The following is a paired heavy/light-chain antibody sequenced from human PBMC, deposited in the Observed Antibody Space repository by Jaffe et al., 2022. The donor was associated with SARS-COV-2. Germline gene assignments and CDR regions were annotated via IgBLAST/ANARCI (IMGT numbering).Heavy chain of an antibody. V-gene: IGHV4-61*02. CDR2: IYLTGST. CDR3: ARGSRMQLWTR. D-gene: IGHD5-18*01. J-gene: IGHJ4*02. Sequence: QVQLQESGPGLVKPSQTLSLTCTVSGVSITNNNYYWNWIRQPAGKALEWIGRIYLTGSTDYNPSLKSRVTISVDTSKNQFSLRLSSVTAADTALYYCARGSRMQLWTRWGQGTLVTVSS. CDR1: GVSITNNNYY.
Light chain of an antibody. CDR1: QSVSNSY. CDR2: GAS. Sequence: EIVLTQSPGTLSLSPGERATLSCRASQSVSNSYLAWYQQKPGQAPRLLIYGASTRATGIPDRFSGSGSGTDFSLTINSLAPEDFAVYYCQQYDGSPATFGQGTKLEIK. J-gene: IGKJ2*01. CDR3: QQYDGSPAT. V-gene: IGKV3-20*01.